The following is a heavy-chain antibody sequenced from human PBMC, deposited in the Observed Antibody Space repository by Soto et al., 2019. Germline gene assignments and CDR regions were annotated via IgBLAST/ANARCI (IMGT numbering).Heavy chain of an antibody. D-gene: IGHD4-17*01. CDR3: ARGALYGDYFPIDY. J-gene: IGHJ4*02. CDR2: INAGNGNT. Sequence: GASVKVSCKASGYTFTSYAMHWVRQAPGQRLEWMGWINAGNGNTIYSQKFQGRVTITRDTSASTAYMELSSLRSEDTAVYYCARGALYGDYFPIDYWGQGTLVTVSS. V-gene: IGHV1-3*01. CDR1: GYTFTSYA.